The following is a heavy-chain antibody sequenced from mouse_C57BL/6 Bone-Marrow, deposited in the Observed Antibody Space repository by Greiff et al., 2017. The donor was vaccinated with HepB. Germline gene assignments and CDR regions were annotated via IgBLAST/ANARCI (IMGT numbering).Heavy chain of an antibody. Sequence: VKLMESGAELARPGASVKMSCKASGYTFTSYTMHWVKQRPGQGLEWIGYINPSSGYTKYNQKFKDKATLTADKSSSTAYMQLSSLTSEDSAVYYCARTVVAEDYAMDYWGQGTSVTVSS. CDR2: INPSSGYT. CDR1: GYTFTSYT. J-gene: IGHJ4*01. V-gene: IGHV1-4*01. D-gene: IGHD1-1*01. CDR3: ARTVVAEDYAMDY.